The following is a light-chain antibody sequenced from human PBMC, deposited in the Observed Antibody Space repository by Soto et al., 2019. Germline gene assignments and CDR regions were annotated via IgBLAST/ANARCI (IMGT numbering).Light chain of an antibody. J-gene: IGKJ1*01. Sequence: EIVLTQSPGTLSLSPGERATLSCRASQSVGSSYLAWYQQKPGQAPRLLMFGTSNRATGIPDRFSGSGSGTDFTLTINSLEPEDFAVYYYQQYGSSPRTFGQGTKVDIK. CDR3: QQYGSSPRT. CDR1: QSVGSSY. V-gene: IGKV3-20*01. CDR2: GTS.